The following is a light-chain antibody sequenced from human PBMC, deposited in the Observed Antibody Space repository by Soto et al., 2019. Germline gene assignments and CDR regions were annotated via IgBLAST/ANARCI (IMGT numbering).Light chain of an antibody. V-gene: IGKV3-11*01. J-gene: IGKJ5*01. Sequence: VLIQSPATLSLSPGERAILYCRASQSVSSYLAWYQQKPGQAPRLLFYDASNRATGIPARFSGSGSGTDFTLTISSLEPEDFAVYYCQQRSNWPPITFGQGTRLEIK. CDR1: QSVSSY. CDR2: DAS. CDR3: QQRSNWPPIT.